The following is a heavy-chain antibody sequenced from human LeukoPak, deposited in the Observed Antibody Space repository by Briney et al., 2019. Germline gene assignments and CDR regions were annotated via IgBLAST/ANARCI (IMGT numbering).Heavy chain of an antibody. V-gene: IGHV3-73*01. D-gene: IGHD3-16*01. J-gene: IGHJ4*02. CDR3: TRQGGEDY. CDR1: GFTFSGST. Sequence: PGGSLRLSCAASGFTFSGSTMHWVRQASGKGLEWLGRTRSKVNSYATAYAASVKGRFTISRDDSKNTAYLQMNSLKAEDTAVYYCTRQGGEDYWGQGTLVTVSS. CDR2: TRSKVNSYAT.